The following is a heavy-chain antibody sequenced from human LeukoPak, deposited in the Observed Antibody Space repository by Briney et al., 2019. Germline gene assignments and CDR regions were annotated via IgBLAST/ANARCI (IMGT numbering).Heavy chain of an antibody. J-gene: IGHJ4*02. CDR2: ISSSGSTI. Sequence: GGCLRLSCAASGFTFSSYEMNWVRRAPGKGVEWVSYISSSGSTIYYADSVKSRFTISRDNAKNSLYLQMNSLRAEDTAVYYCARVSGDSTGYFDYWGQGTLVTVSS. CDR3: ARVSGDSTGYFDY. V-gene: IGHV3-48*03. D-gene: IGHD3-22*01. CDR1: GFTFSSYE.